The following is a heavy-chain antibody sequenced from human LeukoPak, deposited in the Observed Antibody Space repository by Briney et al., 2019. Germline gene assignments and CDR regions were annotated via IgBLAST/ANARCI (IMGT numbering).Heavy chain of an antibody. CDR1: GFTFSNYA. J-gene: IGHJ4*02. Sequence: GGSLRLSCAASGFTFSNYALSRVRQAPGKGLEWVSAITGGGSGIYYADSMKSRFTISRDNSKNTLYLQINSLRAEDTAVYYCAKWGDYDVLTGYYVSDYWGQGTLVTVSS. V-gene: IGHV3-23*01. CDR3: AKWGDYDVLTGYYVSDY. CDR2: ITGGGSGI. D-gene: IGHD3-9*01.